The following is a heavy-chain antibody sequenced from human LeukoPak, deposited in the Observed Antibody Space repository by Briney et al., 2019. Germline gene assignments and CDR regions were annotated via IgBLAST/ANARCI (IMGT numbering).Heavy chain of an antibody. CDR1: GFTFSSYW. Sequence: GGSLRLSCAASGFTFSSYWMSWVRQAPGKGLEWVANIKQDGSEKYYVDSVKGRFTISRDNAKNSLYLQMNSLRAEDTAVYYCARDPFIEQWLADWYFDLWGRGNLVTVSS. CDR3: ARDPFIEQWLADWYFDL. V-gene: IGHV3-7*01. J-gene: IGHJ2*01. D-gene: IGHD6-19*01. CDR2: IKQDGSEK.